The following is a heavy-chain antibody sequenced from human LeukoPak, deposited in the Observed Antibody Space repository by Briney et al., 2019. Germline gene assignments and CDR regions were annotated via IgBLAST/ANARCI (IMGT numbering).Heavy chain of an antibody. Sequence: GGSLRLSCAASGFTFSSYGMHWVRQAPGKGLEWVAFIRYDGSNKYYAGSVKGRFTISRDNSKNTLYLQMNSLRAEDTAVYYCAKDGSGNHFDYWGQGTLVTVSS. D-gene: IGHD3-10*01. CDR3: AKDGSGNHFDY. CDR2: IRYDGSNK. CDR1: GFTFSSYG. J-gene: IGHJ4*02. V-gene: IGHV3-30*02.